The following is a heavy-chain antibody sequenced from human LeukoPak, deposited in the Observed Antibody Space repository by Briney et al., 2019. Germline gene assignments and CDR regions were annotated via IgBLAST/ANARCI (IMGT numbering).Heavy chain of an antibody. CDR3: ATALYTGIYGDAFDI. CDR2: MYPGDSET. V-gene: IGHV5-51*01. Sequence: PGESLKISCQGSGYSFINYWIGWVRQMPGKGLEWMGIMYPGDSETRYSPSFQDQVTISADKSISIAYLQWSSLKASDTAMYYCATALYTGIYGDAFDIWGQGTMVTVSS. J-gene: IGHJ3*02. CDR1: GYSFINYW. D-gene: IGHD1-26*01.